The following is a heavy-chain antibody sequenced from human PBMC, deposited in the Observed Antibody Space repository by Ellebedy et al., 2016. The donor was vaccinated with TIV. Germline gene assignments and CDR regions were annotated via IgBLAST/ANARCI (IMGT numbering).Heavy chain of an antibody. J-gene: IGHJ4*02. Sequence: AGSLRLSXAASGFTFSDHTMNWVRQTPGKGLEWVSAISGNGLYIYYADSVKGRFTIARDNANHSLWLQMHSLRAEDTGVYYCARDTKDFWGQGTLVTVSS. CDR2: ISGNGLYI. CDR3: ARDTKDF. V-gene: IGHV3-21*01. CDR1: GFTFSDHT.